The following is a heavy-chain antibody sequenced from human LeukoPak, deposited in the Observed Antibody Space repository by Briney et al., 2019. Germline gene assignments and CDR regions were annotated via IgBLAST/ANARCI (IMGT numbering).Heavy chain of an antibody. V-gene: IGHV1-18*01. CDR2: ISAYNGNT. D-gene: IGHD3-9*01. Sequence: ASVKVSCKASGYSFTSYGISWVRQAPGQGLEWMGWISAYNGNTNYAQKLQGRVTMTTDTSTSTAYMALRSLRSDDTAVYYCARVREGVYNYYDILTGPPENYYYMDVWGKGTTVTVSS. CDR3: ARVREGVYNYYDILTGPPENYYYMDV. CDR1: GYSFTSYG. J-gene: IGHJ6*03.